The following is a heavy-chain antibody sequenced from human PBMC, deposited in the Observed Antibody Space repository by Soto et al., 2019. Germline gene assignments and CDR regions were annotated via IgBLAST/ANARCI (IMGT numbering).Heavy chain of an antibody. CDR2: ISYDGSNK. V-gene: IGHV3-30*18. CDR1: GFTFSSYG. CDR3: AKVVAGDYYYYYGMDV. Sequence: QVQLVESGGGVVQPGRSLRLSCAASGFTFSSYGMHWVRQAPGKGLEWVAVISYDGSNKYYADSVKGRFTISRDNSKNKLYLQMNSLRAEDTAVYYCAKVVAGDYYYYYGMDVWGQGTTVTVSS. J-gene: IGHJ6*02. D-gene: IGHD7-27*01.